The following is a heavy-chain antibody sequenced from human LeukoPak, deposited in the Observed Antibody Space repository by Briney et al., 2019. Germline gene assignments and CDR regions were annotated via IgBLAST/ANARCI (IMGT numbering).Heavy chain of an antibody. V-gene: IGHV1-2*06. CDR2: INPNSGGT. CDR1: GYTFTGYY. CDR3: ARGLCTNGVCSDNWFDP. D-gene: IGHD2-8*01. J-gene: IGHJ5*02. Sequence: ASVKVSCKASGYTFTGYYMHWVRQAPAQGLEWMGRINPNSGGTNYAQKFQGRFTMTRDTSISTAYMELSRLRSDDTAVYYCARGLCTNGVCSDNWFDPWGQGTLVTVSS.